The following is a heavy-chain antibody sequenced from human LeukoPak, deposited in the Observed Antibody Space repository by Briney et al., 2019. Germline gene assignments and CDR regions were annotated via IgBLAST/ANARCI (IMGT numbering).Heavy chain of an antibody. CDR3: ARDRSAWAMVRGVKNSYYYYMDV. CDR1: GFTFSSYA. CDR2: ISYDGSNK. Sequence: GGSLRLSCAASGFTFSSYAMHWVRQAPGKGLEWVAVISYDGSNKYYADSVKGRFTISRDNSKNTLYLQMNSLRAEDTAVYYCARDRSAWAMVRGVKNSYYYYMDVWGKGTTVTISS. V-gene: IGHV3-30*04. D-gene: IGHD3-10*01. J-gene: IGHJ6*03.